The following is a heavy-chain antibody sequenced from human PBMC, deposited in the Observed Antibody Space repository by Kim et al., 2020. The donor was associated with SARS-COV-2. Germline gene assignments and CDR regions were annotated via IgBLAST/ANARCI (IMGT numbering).Heavy chain of an antibody. CDR3: AREVNCGGDCGLDY. V-gene: IGHV3-33*01. D-gene: IGHD2-21*02. J-gene: IGHJ4*02. Sequence: GGSLRLSCAASGFTFSSYGIHWVRQAPGKGLEWVAVIWYDGSNKYYADSVKGRFTISRDNSKNTLYLQMNSLRAEDTAVYYCAREVNCGGDCGLDYWGQGTLVTVSS. CDR2: IWYDGSNK. CDR1: GFTFSSYG.